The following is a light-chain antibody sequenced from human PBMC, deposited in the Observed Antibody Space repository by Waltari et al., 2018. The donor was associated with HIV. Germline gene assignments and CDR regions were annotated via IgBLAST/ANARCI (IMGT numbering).Light chain of an antibody. CDR3: CSYAGSGTFVV. J-gene: IGLJ3*02. CDR1: WSDIGSYDL. CDR2: DVN. Sequence: QSALTQPASVSGSPGQSITLSCSGTWSDIGSYDLVSSYQHFPGKAPKRILYDVNERPSGVSPRYSGSKSGNTASLVISGLQSEDEADYYCCSYAGSGTFVVFGGGTRLTV. V-gene: IGLV2-23*02.